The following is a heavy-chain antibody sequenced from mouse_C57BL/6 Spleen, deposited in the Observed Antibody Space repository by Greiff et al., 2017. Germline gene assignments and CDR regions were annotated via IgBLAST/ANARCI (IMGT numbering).Heavy chain of an antibody. CDR1: GYTFSDYG. J-gene: IGHJ2*01. CDR3: AIYDSYGVDC. D-gene: IGHD2-3*01. CDR2: ISSGSSTI. V-gene: IGHV5-17*01. Sequence: EVQLVESGGGLVKPGGSLKLSCAASGYTFSDYGMPWVRQAPEQGLEWVADISSGSSTIYYADRVKSRFTITRDNAKNTLFLQMTSLRSEDTSMYYCAIYDSYGVDCWGQGATLTVSS.